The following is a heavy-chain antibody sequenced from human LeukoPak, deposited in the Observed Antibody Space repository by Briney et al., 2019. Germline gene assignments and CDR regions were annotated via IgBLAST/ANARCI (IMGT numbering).Heavy chain of an antibody. J-gene: IGHJ4*02. V-gene: IGHV3-23*01. CDR2: ISGSGGST. D-gene: IGHD2-2*02. CDR3: AKDRWFCSSTSCYTTD. CDR1: GFTFSSSA. Sequence: PGGSLRLSCAASGFTFSSSAMSWVRQAPGKGLEWVSAISGSGGSTYYADSVKGRFTISRDNSKNTLYLQMNSLRAEDTAVYYCAKDRWFCSSTSCYTTDWGQGTLVTVSS.